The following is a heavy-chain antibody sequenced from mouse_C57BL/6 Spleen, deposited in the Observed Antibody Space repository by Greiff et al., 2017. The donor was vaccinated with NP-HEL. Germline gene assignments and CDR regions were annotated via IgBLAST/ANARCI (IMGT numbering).Heavy chain of an antibody. Sequence: VQLVESGAELAKPGASVKLSCKASGYTFTSYWMHWVKQRPGQGLEWIGYINPSSGYTKYNQKFKDKATLTADKSSSTAYMQLSSLTYEGSAVYYCASGGNYWYFDVWGTGTTVTVSS. D-gene: IGHD2-1*01. CDR2: INPSSGYT. CDR1: GYTFTSYW. CDR3: ASGGNYWYFDV. J-gene: IGHJ1*03. V-gene: IGHV1-7*01.